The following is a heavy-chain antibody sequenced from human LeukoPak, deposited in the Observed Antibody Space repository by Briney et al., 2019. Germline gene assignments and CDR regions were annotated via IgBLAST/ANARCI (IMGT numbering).Heavy chain of an antibody. V-gene: IGHV4-34*01. Sequence: SETLSLTCAVYGCSFSGYYWSWIRQPPGKGLEWIGEINHSGRTNYTTSLRSRVTISVDTSKNQFSLKLSSVTAADTAVYYCARLGSSDDWGQGTLVTVSS. CDR2: INHSGRT. D-gene: IGHD6-6*01. CDR3: ARLGSSDD. CDR1: GCSFSGYY. J-gene: IGHJ4*02.